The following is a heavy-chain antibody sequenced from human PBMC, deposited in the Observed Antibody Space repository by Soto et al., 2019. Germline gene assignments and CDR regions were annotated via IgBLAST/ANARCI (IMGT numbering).Heavy chain of an antibody. Sequence: QVQLVQSGAEVKKPGASVKVSCKASGYTFTSYAMHWVRQAPGQRLEWMGWINAGNGNTKYSQKFQGRVTITRDTSASTAYMELSSLRSEDTAVYYCARDRVAARPSYYYYYGMDVWGQGTTVTVSS. D-gene: IGHD6-6*01. CDR2: INAGNGNT. CDR1: GYTFTSYA. CDR3: ARDRVAARPSYYYYYGMDV. V-gene: IGHV1-3*01. J-gene: IGHJ6*02.